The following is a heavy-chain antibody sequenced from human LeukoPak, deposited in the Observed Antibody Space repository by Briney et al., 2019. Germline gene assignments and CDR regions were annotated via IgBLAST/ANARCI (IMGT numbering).Heavy chain of an antibody. J-gene: IGHJ3*02. D-gene: IGHD3-22*01. Sequence: GGSLRLSCAASGFTFSSYWMSWVRQAPGKGLEWVANIKQDGSEKYYVDSVKGRFTISRDNSMNTLFLQMNSLRAEDTAVYYCARSNYYDSRSWGFDIWGQGTMVTVSS. CDR1: GFTFSSYW. CDR3: ARSNYYDSRSWGFDI. CDR2: IKQDGSEK. V-gene: IGHV3-7*01.